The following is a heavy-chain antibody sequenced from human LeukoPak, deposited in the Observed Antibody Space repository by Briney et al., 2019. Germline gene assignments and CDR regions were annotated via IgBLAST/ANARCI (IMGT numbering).Heavy chain of an antibody. CDR2: TSYTAGYI. CDR1: GFTFSRYS. V-gene: IGHV3-21*06. Sequence: GGSLRLSCVASGFTFSRYSMNWVRQAPGKGLEWVSSTSYTAGYIYYADSMKGRFTIYRDNAEDSLYLQMNSLRVEDTAVYYCASSFSAGGIRWEYFDYWGQGALVTVSS. CDR3: ASSFSAGGIRWEYFDY. D-gene: IGHD2-15*01. J-gene: IGHJ4*02.